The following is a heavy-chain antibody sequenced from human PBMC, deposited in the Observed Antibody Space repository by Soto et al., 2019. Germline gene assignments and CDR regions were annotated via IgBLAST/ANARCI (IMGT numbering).Heavy chain of an antibody. Sequence: QLQLQESGPGLVKPSETLSLTCTVSGGSISSSSYYWGWIRQPPGKGLEWIGSIYYSGSTYYNPSLKSRLPIAVDTSKNQFSLKPSSVTAADTAVDYCARRGYSSRTYYFDYWGQGTLVTVSS. V-gene: IGHV4-39*01. CDR2: IYYSGST. CDR3: ARRGYSSRTYYFDY. D-gene: IGHD6-13*01. J-gene: IGHJ4*02. CDR1: GGSISSSSYY.